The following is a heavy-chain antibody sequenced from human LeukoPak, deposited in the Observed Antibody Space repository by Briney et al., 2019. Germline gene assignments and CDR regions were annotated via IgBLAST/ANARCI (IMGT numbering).Heavy chain of an antibody. Sequence: GGSLRLSCAASGFTFTTYALSWVRQAPGRGLTWVSGSGSGGSTYYADSVKGRFTISRDNPRSTLYLQMSSLRAEDTAVYYCARKLSGYAPFDCWGQGTLVTVSS. CDR1: GFTFTTYA. CDR2: SGSGGST. V-gene: IGHV3-23*01. D-gene: IGHD5-12*01. J-gene: IGHJ4*02. CDR3: ARKLSGYAPFDC.